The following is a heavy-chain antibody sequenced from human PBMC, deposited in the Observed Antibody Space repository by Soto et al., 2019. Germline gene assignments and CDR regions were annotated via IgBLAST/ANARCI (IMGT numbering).Heavy chain of an antibody. J-gene: IGHJ5*02. D-gene: IGHD1-26*01. Sequence: QVQLVQSGAEVKKPGASVKVSCKASGYTFTSYGLSWVRQAPGQGLEWMGRISAYNYNTNYAQKLQGRVTMTTDTPTRTAYMELRSLRSDDSAVFYCARVVGALGPWFDPWGQGTLVTVSS. CDR3: ARVVGALGPWFDP. CDR1: GYTFTSYG. V-gene: IGHV1-18*01. CDR2: ISAYNYNT.